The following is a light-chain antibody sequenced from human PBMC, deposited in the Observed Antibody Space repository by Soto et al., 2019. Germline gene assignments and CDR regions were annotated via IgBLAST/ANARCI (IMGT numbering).Light chain of an antibody. CDR3: QQYVSWT. CDR1: QTISSNY. V-gene: IGKV3-20*01. J-gene: IGKJ1*01. Sequence: EIVLTQSPGTLSVSPGERATLSCRASQTISSNYLAWYQQKPGQAPSLLIYGTSSRATGIPDRFSGSGSGTDFPLTISRLEHEDAAIYYCQQYVSWTFGQGTKVEIK. CDR2: GTS.